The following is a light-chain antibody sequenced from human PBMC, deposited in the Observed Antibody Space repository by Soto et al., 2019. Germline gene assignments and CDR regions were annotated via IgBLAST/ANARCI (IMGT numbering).Light chain of an antibody. V-gene: IGKV3-20*01. J-gene: IGKJ1*01. CDR1: HSVSSSD. CDR2: GAS. Sequence: EIVLTQSPGTLSLSPGERVTLSCRASHSVSSSDLAGYQQKPGQAPRLLISGASSRATGIPDRFSGSGSGTDFTLTISRLEPEDVAEYYCQLYFNTRWTLGQGTKVEIK. CDR3: QLYFNTRWT.